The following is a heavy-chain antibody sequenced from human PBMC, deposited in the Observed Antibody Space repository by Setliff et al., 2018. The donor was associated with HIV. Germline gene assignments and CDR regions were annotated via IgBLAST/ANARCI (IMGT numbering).Heavy chain of an antibody. CDR2: INTYSDET. CDR1: GYTFINYA. J-gene: IGHJ6*02. V-gene: IGHV1-18*01. Sequence: ASVKVSCKASGYTFINYAMNWVRQAPGQGLEWMGWINTYSDETSYAQRLQGRVPMTTDTSTSTAYMELRRLTFDDTAVYYCARDDEHMMDVWGQGTTVTVSS. CDR3: ARDDEHMMDV.